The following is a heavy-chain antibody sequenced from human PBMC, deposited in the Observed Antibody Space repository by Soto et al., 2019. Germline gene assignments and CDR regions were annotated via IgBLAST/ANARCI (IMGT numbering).Heavy chain of an antibody. CDR3: ARGHSTDCSNGVCSFFYNHEMDV. CDR2: INPKSGGT. CDR1: GYSFTDYH. V-gene: IGHV1-2*04. D-gene: IGHD2-8*01. Sequence: ASVKVSCKSSGYSFTDYHMHWVRQAPGQGPECLGRINPKSGGTITAQKFQGWVTMTRDRSISTVYMELTRLRSDDTAVYFCARGHSTDCSNGVCSFFYNHEMDVWGQGTTVTVSS. J-gene: IGHJ6*02.